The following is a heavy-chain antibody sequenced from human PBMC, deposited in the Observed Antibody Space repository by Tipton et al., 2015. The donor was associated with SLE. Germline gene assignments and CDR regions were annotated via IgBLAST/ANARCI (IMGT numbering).Heavy chain of an antibody. J-gene: IGHJ5*02. CDR2: IYYSGST. D-gene: IGHD6-13*01. CDR1: GASLMNYS. V-gene: IGHV4-59*07. CDR3: ARRYSSSWYYNYFDP. Sequence: TLSLTCTVSGASLMNYSWSWIRQPPGKGLEWIGYIYYSGSTKYNPALRSRVTISVDKSKNQFSLNLSSVTTADTAVYYCARRYSSSWYYNYFDPWGPGTLVTVSS.